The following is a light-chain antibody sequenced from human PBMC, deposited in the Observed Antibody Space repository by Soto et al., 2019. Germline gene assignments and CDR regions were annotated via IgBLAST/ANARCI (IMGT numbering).Light chain of an antibody. CDR1: SSDVGGYNY. J-gene: IGLJ1*01. V-gene: IGLV2-14*01. CDR3: NSYTSRYTFV. CDR2: EVN. Sequence: QSVLTQPASVSGPPGQSIVISCTGTSSDVGGYNYVSWYQQHPGKAPKLMIYEVNNRPSEVSNRFSGSKSGNTASLTISGLQPEDEADYYCNSYTSRYTFVLGTGTKGTVL.